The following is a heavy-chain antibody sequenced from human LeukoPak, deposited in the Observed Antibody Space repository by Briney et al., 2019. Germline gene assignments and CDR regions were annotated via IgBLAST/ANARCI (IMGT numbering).Heavy chain of an antibody. CDR2: INSDGSAT. V-gene: IGHV3-74*01. CDR1: GFTFSSYW. CDR3: TRDHGLDV. J-gene: IGHJ6*02. Sequence: GGSLRLSCAASGFTFSSYWMSWVRQAPGKGLMWVSQINSDGSATSCADPVKGRCTVSRDNAKNMLYLEMNSLRVEDTAVYFCTRDHGLDVWGQGTTVTVSS.